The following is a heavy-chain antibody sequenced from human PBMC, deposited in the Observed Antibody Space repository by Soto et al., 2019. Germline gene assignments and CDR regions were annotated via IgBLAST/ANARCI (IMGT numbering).Heavy chain of an antibody. Sequence: GGSLRLSCAASGFTFSSYAMSWVRQAPGKGLEWVSAMSGSGGSTYYADSVKGRFTISRDNSKNTLYLQMNSLRAEDTAVYYCAKLLGYCSSTSCYASYYYGMDVWGQGTTVTVSS. D-gene: IGHD2-2*01. CDR3: AKLLGYCSSTSCYASYYYGMDV. CDR1: GFTFSSYA. CDR2: MSGSGGST. J-gene: IGHJ6*02. V-gene: IGHV3-23*01.